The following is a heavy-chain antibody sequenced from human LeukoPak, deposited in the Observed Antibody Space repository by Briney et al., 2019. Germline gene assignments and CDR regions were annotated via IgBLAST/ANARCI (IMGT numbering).Heavy chain of an antibody. CDR3: ARGRGTTSTRGAFDI. CDR2: ISWNSGSI. J-gene: IGHJ3*02. V-gene: IGHV3-9*01. D-gene: IGHD1-1*01. CDR1: GFTFDDYA. Sequence: PGRSLRLSCAASGFTFDDYAMNWVRQAPGKGLEWVSGISWNSGSIGYADSVKGRFTISRDNAKNSLYLQMNSLRAEDTALYYCARGRGTTSTRGAFDIWGQGTMVTISS.